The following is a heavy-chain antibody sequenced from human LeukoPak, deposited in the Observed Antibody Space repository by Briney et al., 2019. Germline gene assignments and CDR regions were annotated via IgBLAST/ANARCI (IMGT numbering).Heavy chain of an antibody. CDR2: ISGSGGST. CDR3: AKGLGAIVATISSY. D-gene: IGHD5-12*01. V-gene: IGHV3-23*01. J-gene: IGHJ4*02. CDR1: GFTFSSYS. Sequence: GGSLRLSCAASGFTFSSYSMNWVRQAPGKGLEWVSAISGSGGSTYYADSVKGRFTISRDNSKNTLYLQMNSLRAEDTAVYYCAKGLGAIVATISSYWGQGTLVTVSS.